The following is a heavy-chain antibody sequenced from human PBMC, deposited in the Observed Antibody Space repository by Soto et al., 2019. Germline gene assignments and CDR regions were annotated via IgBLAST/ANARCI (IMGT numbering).Heavy chain of an antibody. J-gene: IGHJ4*02. V-gene: IGHV1-18*01. CDR3: ARGDRITIFGVAHGGLDY. Sequence: QVQLVQSGAEVKKPGASVKVSCKASGYTFTSYGISWVRQAPGQGLEWMGWISAYTGNTNYAQKLQGRVTMTTDTSTSKAYMELRSLRSDDTAVYYCARGDRITIFGVAHGGLDYWGQGTLVTVSS. D-gene: IGHD3-3*01. CDR1: GYTFTSYG. CDR2: ISAYTGNT.